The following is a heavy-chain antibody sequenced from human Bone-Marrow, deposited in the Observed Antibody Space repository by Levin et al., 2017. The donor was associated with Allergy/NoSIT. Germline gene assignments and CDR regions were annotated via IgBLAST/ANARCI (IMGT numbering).Heavy chain of an antibody. J-gene: IGHJ4*02. Sequence: AGGSLRLSCAASGFSVSSNFMSWVRQAPGKGLEWVSVIYTTGTTYYSDSVKGRFAISRDNSENTLSLQMNSLRVEDTAVYYCARVMGGSSSLDYWGPGTLVSVSS. CDR3: ARVMGGSSSLDY. CDR2: IYTTGTT. CDR1: GFSVSSNF. D-gene: IGHD6-6*01. V-gene: IGHV3-53*01.